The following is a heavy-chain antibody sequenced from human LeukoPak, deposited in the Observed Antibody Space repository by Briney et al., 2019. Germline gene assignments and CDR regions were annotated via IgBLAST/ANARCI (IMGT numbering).Heavy chain of an antibody. CDR3: VTSTGQQFIPYDY. CDR2: IYGGDAA. CDR1: GINVSSNY. D-gene: IGHD6-13*01. J-gene: IGHJ4*02. V-gene: IGHV3-66*02. Sequence: GGRLRLSCAASGINVSSNYMTWIREAPGKGLEWGSLIYGGDAAYYAESVRGRFMISRDNLKKTWFLNMNSLRVEDTAVYYCVTSTGQQFIPYDYWGQGTHVTVSS.